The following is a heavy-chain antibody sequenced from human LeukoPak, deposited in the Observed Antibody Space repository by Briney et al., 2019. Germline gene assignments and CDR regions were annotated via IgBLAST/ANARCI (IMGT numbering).Heavy chain of an antibody. V-gene: IGHV3-53*01. D-gene: IGHD3-3*01. CDR1: GFSVFKTY. CDR2: IYIDGRT. CDR3: VRDDYDFWSGYQRYFEF. Sequence: GGSLRLSCAASGFSVFKTYMSWVRQAPGKGPEWVSVIYIDGRTYFGDSVKGRFTLSRDYSQNTMYLQMDSLRAEDTAVYYCVRDDYDFWSGYQRYFEFWGQGTLVTVSS. J-gene: IGHJ4*02.